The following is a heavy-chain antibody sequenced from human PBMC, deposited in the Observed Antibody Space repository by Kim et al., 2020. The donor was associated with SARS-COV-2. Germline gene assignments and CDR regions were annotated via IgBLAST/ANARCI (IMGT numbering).Heavy chain of an antibody. CDR2: IYYSGTT. V-gene: IGHV4-31*03. J-gene: IGHJ1*01. D-gene: IGHD6-19*01. CDR1: GGSINSGAYY. Sequence: SETLSLTCIVSGGSINSGAYYWSWIRQHPGRGLEWIGYIYYSGTTHYNPSLKSRATISIDTSKTKFSLRLTSVTAAETAVYYCARAGAWSSPGGVWGQGTLVTVSS. CDR3: ARAGAWSSPGGV.